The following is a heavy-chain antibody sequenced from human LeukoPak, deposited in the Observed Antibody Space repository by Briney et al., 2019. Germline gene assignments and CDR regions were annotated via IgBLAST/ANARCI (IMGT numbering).Heavy chain of an antibody. J-gene: IGHJ4*02. Sequence: GGSLRLSCAASGFSFSNYGMHWVRQAPGKGLEWVSFIRYDGSNLYYADSVKGRFTISRDNSKSTLYLQMNSLRAEDTAKYYCAKGAPNLPDYWGQGTLVTVSS. V-gene: IGHV3-30*02. CDR1: GFSFSNYG. CDR2: IRYDGSNL. D-gene: IGHD5/OR15-5a*01. CDR3: AKGAPNLPDY.